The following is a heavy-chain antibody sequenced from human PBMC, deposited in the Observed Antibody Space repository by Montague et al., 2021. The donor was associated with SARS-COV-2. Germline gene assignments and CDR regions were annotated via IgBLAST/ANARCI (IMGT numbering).Heavy chain of an antibody. CDR2: IYTSGST. Sequence: TLSLTSTVSGGSISSGSYYWSWIRQPAGKGLEWIGRIYTSGSTNYNPSLKSRVTISVDTSKNQFSLKLSSVTAADTAVYYCARQLWLRSWFDPWGQGTLVTVSS. CDR1: GGSISSGSYY. V-gene: IGHV4-61*02. D-gene: IGHD5-18*01. J-gene: IGHJ5*02. CDR3: ARQLWLRSWFDP.